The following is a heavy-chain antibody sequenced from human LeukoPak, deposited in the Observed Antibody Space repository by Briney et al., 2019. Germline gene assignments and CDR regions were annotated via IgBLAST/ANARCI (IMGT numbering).Heavy chain of an antibody. V-gene: IGHV4-31*03. Sequence: SETLSLTCTVSGGSISSGGYYWSWIRQHPGKGLEWIGYIYYSGSTYYNPSLKSRVTISVDTSKNQFSLKLSSVTAADTAVYYCARLDYSPYYFDYWGQGTLVTVSS. CDR2: IYYSGST. J-gene: IGHJ4*02. CDR1: GGSISSGGYY. CDR3: ARLDYSPYYFDY. D-gene: IGHD3/OR15-3a*01.